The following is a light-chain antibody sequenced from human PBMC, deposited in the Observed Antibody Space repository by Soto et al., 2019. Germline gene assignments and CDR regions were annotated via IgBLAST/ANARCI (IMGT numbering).Light chain of an antibody. CDR3: QSYDSSLSGSV. Sequence: QSVLTQPPSVSGAPGQRVTISCTGSSSNIGAGYDVHWYQQLPGTAPKLLMYGNNNRPSGVPDRFSGSKSGTSASLAITRLQAEDEADYYCQSYDSSLSGSVFGGGTKLTVL. CDR1: SSNIGAGYD. V-gene: IGLV1-40*01. J-gene: IGLJ2*01. CDR2: GNN.